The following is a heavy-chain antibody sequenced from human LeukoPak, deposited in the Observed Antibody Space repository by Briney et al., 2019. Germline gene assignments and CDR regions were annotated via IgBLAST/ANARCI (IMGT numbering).Heavy chain of an antibody. J-gene: IGHJ6*03. CDR1: GGSISSGGYY. Sequence: SQTLSLTCTVSGGSISSGGYYWSWIRQHPGKGLEWIGYIYYSGSTYYNPSLKSRVTISVDTSKNQFSLKPSSVTAADTAVYYCARQSSSSYYYYMDVWGKGTTVTVSS. D-gene: IGHD6-6*01. CDR2: IYYSGST. V-gene: IGHV4-31*03. CDR3: ARQSSSSYYYYMDV.